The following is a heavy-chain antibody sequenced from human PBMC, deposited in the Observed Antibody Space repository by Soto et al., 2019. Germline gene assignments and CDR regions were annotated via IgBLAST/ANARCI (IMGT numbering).Heavy chain of an antibody. D-gene: IGHD1-26*01. V-gene: IGHV3-33*01. J-gene: IGHJ6*04. CDR1: GFTFSNYG. CDR3: GSDLVGAYVSFGLGV. CDR2: IWHDGNNK. Sequence: GGSLRLSCAASGFTFSNYGMHWVRQAPGKGLEWVAIIWHDGNNKYYADSVRGRSIISRDNSKNRLHLQMNSLTAEATAVYYCGSDLVGAYVSFGLGVCGEGPPVTASP.